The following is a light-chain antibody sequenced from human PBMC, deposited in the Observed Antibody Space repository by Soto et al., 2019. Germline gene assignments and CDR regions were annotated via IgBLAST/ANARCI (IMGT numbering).Light chain of an antibody. J-gene: IGLJ3*02. CDR2: EVT. CDR1: SGDIGRYNY. V-gene: IGLV2-14*01. CDR3: TLYTTSDTWV. Sequence: QSALTQPASVSGSPGQSITISCTGTSGDIGRYNYVSWYQQYPGKAPKVVIYEVTNRPSGVSNRFSGSKSGITASLTISGLQAEGEAKYYCTLYTTSDTWVFGGGTKVTVL.